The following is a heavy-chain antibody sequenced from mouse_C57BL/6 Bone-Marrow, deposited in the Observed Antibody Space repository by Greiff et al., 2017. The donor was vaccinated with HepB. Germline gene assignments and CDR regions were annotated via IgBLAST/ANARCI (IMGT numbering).Heavy chain of an antibody. CDR1: GFSLTSYA. CDR2: IWTGGGT. CDR3: ARNFGPFYYYGYFDY. D-gene: IGHD1-1*01. V-gene: IGHV2-9-1*01. J-gene: IGHJ2*01. Sequence: VKVVESGPGLVAPSQSLSITCTVSGFSLTSYAISWVRQPPGKGLEWLGVIWTGGGTNYNSALKSRLSISKDNSKSQVFLKMNSLQTYDTARYYCARNFGPFYYYGYFDYWGQGTTLTVSS.